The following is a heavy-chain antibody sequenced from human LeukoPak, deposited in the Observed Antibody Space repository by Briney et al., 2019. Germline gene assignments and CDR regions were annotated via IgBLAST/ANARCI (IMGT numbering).Heavy chain of an antibody. V-gene: IGHV3-49*03. Sequence: GGSLRLSCTASGFTFGDYALSWFRQAPGKGLEWVTFIRSRAYGATTEYAASVKDRFTISRDDSESIAYLHMNSLKTGDTAVYYCTRVASRVMTTYYFDYWGQGALVTVSS. CDR1: GFTFGDYA. J-gene: IGHJ4*02. D-gene: IGHD3-16*01. CDR3: TRVASRVMTTYYFDY. CDR2: IRSRAYGATT.